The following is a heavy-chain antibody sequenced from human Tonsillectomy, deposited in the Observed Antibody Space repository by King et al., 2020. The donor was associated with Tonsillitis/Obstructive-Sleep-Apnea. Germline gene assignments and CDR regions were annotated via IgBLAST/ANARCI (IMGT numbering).Heavy chain of an antibody. D-gene: IGHD5-12*01. Sequence: QLQESGPGLLQPSETLSLTCTVSGGSVSSGIYYWSWIRQPPGKGLEWIGYIYFTASTNYSPSLESRVTISVDTSRNQLSLKLSSVTAADTAMYYWARSVDVVARGAFDIWGQGTVVTVSS. V-gene: IGHV4-61*01. CDR1: GGSVSSGIYY. CDR3: ARSVDVVARGAFDI. J-gene: IGHJ3*02. CDR2: IYFTAST.